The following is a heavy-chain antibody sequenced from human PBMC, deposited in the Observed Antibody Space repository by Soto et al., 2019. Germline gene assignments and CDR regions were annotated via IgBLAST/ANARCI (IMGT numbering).Heavy chain of an antibody. CDR3: ARDAVDYGGNSDAFDI. CDR1: GFTFSSYS. Sequence: GGSLRLSCAASGFTFSSYSMNWVRQAPGKGLEWVSSISSSSSYIYYADSVKGRFTISRDNAKNSLYLQMNSLRAEDTAVYYCARDAVDYGGNSDAFDIWGQGTMVTVSS. D-gene: IGHD4-17*01. CDR2: ISSSSSYI. J-gene: IGHJ3*02. V-gene: IGHV3-21*01.